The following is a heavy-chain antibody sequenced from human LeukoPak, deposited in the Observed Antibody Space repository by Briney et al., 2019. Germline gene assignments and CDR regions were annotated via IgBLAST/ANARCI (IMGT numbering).Heavy chain of an antibody. D-gene: IGHD3-9*01. Sequence: GGSLRLSCAASGFTFSSYWMSWVRQAPGKGLEWVANTKQDGSERYYVDSVKGRFTISRDNAKNSLYLQMNSLRAEDTAVYYCARGHYDILTGYLHGPDYWGQGTLVTVSS. CDR2: TKQDGSER. J-gene: IGHJ4*02. CDR3: ARGHYDILTGYLHGPDY. CDR1: GFTFSSYW. V-gene: IGHV3-7*04.